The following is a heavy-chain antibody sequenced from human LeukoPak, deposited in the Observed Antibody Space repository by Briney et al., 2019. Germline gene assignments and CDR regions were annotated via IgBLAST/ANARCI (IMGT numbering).Heavy chain of an antibody. J-gene: IGHJ6*02. Sequence: GGSLRLSCAASGFTFSSYSMNWVRQAPRTRLPRVSSISSSSSYIYYADSVKGRFTISRDNAKNSLYLQMNSLRAEDTAVYYCARDSRVARAYYGMDVWGQGTTVTVSS. CDR3: ARDSRVARAYYGMDV. CDR1: GFTFSSYS. CDR2: ISSSSSYI. V-gene: IGHV3-21*01. D-gene: IGHD2-15*01.